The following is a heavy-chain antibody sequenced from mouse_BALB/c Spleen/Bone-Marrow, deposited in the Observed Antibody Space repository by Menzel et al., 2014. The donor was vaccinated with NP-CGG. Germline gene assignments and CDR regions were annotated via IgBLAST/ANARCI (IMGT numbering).Heavy chain of an antibody. Sequence: LVESGGGLVQPGGSRKLSCAASGFTFSSFGTHWVRQAPEKGLEWVAYISNGSSTIYYADTVKGRFTISRDNPKNTLFLQMTSLRSEDTAMYYCARKGAMITHYYAMDYWGQGTSVTVSS. CDR1: GFTFSSFG. J-gene: IGHJ4*01. D-gene: IGHD2-4*01. CDR3: ARKGAMITHYYAMDY. CDR2: ISNGSSTI. V-gene: IGHV5-17*02.